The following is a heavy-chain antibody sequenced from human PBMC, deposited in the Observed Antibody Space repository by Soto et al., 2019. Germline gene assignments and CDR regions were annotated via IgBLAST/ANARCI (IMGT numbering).Heavy chain of an antibody. V-gene: IGHV4-39*01. CDR2: IYYSGST. CDR3: ANRGTSSPFDC. CDR1: GASISSNSYY. D-gene: IGHD1-26*01. Sequence: LSLTCSVSGASISSNSYYWGWIRQPPGKGLEWIGSIYYSGSTYYNPSLKSRVTISVDTSKNQFSLKLTSVTAADTAVYYCANRGTSSPFDCWGQGALVTVSS. J-gene: IGHJ4*02.